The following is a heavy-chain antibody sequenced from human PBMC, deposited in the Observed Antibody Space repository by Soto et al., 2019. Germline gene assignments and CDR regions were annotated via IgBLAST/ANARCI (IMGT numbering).Heavy chain of an antibody. CDR3: ARGALGANYYYYMDV. V-gene: IGHV3-33*01. CDR2: IWYDGGKK. CDR1: GFIFSSYG. Sequence: QVQLVESGGGVVQPGRSLRLSCAASGFIFSSYGIHWVRQAPGKGLEWVAVIWYDGGKKYNADSVEGRFTISRDNSKNTLYLQTNSLRAEDTAVYYCARGALGANYYYYMDVWGKGTTVTVSS. D-gene: IGHD7-27*01. J-gene: IGHJ6*03.